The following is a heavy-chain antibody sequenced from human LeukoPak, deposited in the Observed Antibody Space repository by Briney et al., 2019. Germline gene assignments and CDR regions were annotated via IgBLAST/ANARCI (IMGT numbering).Heavy chain of an antibody. J-gene: IGHJ4*02. Sequence: PSETQSLTCTVSGGSISGSGYYWSWIRQPPGKGLEWIGYIYHSGSTYYNPSLKSRVTISVDTSKNQFSLKLSSVTAADTAVYYCARGQWLAAFDYWGQGTLVTLSS. CDR2: IYHSGST. CDR3: ARGQWLAAFDY. CDR1: GGSISGSGYY. D-gene: IGHD6-19*01. V-gene: IGHV4-30-2*01.